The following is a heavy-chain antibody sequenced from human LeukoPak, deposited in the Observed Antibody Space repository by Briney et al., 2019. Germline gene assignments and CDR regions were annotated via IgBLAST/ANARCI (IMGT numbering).Heavy chain of an antibody. CDR3: ARAPVKYYDILTGYSGTPFDY. V-gene: IGHV6-1*01. J-gene: IGHJ4*02. D-gene: IGHD3-9*01. CDR1: GDSVSSNSAA. CDR2: TYYRSKWYN. Sequence: SQTLSLTCAISGDSVSSNSAAWNWIRQSPSRGLEWLGRTYYRSKWYNDYAVSVKSRITINLDTSKNQFSLQLNSVTPEDTAVYYCARAPVKYYDILTGYSGTPFDYWGQGTLVTVSS.